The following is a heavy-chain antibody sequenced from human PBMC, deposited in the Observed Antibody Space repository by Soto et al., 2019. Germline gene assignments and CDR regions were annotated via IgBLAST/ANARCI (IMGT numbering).Heavy chain of an antibody. CDR3: ASATSIAVAGKET. V-gene: IGHV1-18*01. CDR2: ISSYNGHT. J-gene: IGHJ4*02. Sequence: QVQLVQSGGEVKKPGASVKVSCKASGDTVTKYGISWVRQAPGQGLEWLGWISSYNGHTNYALKFQDRITFTTDTATGTASMELRSLTSDDTAVYYCASATSIAVAGKETWGQGTLVTVSS. D-gene: IGHD6-19*01. CDR1: GDTVTKYG.